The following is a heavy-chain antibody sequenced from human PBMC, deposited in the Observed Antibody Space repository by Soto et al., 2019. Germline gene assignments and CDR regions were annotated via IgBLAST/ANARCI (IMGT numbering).Heavy chain of an antibody. CDR2: IIPIFGTA. CDR1: GGTFSSYA. V-gene: IGHV1-69*13. CDR3: ARAPITMALFDP. D-gene: IGHD3-10*01. J-gene: IGHJ5*02. Sequence: SVKVSCKASGGTFSSYAISWVRQAPGQGLEWMGGIIPIFGTAHYAQKFQGRVTITADESTSTAYMDLSSLRSEDTAVYYCARAPITMALFDPWGQGTLVTVSS.